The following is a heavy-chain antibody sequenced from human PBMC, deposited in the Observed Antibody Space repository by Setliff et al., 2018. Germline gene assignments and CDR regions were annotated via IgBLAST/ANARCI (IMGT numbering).Heavy chain of an antibody. J-gene: IGHJ1*01. Sequence: GGSLRLSCAASGITFRSYAMRWVRKAPGKGLEWVVIIWYDGRNKYYADSVYGRFTVSRDNSKNTLYLKMNSLRVEDTAVYYCARDRDDGSSFAEYFQHWGQGTMVTVSS. CDR3: ARDRDDGSSFAEYFQH. V-gene: IGHV3-33*01. CDR2: IWYDGRNK. D-gene: IGHD6-6*01. CDR1: GITFRSYA.